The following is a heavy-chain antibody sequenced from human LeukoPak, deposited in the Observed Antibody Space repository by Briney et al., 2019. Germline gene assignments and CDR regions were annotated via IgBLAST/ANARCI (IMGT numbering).Heavy chain of an antibody. Sequence: GGSLRLSCAASGFTFSSYDMHWVRQATGKGLEWVSAIGTAGDTYYPGSVKGRFTISRENAKNSLYLQMNSLRAGDTAVYYCARATYYYGSGSYYYFDYWAQGTLVTVSS. J-gene: IGHJ4*02. CDR2: IGTAGDT. CDR1: GFTFSSYD. D-gene: IGHD3-10*01. CDR3: ARATYYYGSGSYYYFDY. V-gene: IGHV3-13*01.